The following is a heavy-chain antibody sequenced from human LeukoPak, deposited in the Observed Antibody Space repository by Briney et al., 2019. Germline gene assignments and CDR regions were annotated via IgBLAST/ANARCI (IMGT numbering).Heavy chain of an antibody. CDR3: ARDEVVRGVTFDY. D-gene: IGHD3-10*01. V-gene: IGHV3-21*01. CDR1: GFTFSSYG. Sequence: PGGSLRLSCAASGFTFSSYGMNWVRQAPGKGLEWVSSISSSSNYIYYADSVKGRFTISRDNAKNSLYLQMNSLRAEDTAVYYCARDEVVRGVTFDYWGQGTLVTVSS. J-gene: IGHJ4*02. CDR2: ISSSSNYI.